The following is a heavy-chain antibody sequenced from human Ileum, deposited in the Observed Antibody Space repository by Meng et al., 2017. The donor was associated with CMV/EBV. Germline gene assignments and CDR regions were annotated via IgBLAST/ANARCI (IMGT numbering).Heavy chain of an antibody. CDR2: INQYGST. V-gene: IGHV4-34*01. D-gene: IGHD5-12*01. J-gene: IGHJ4*02. CDR1: GAFSPET. CDR3: VTADHHAIKY. Sequence: QVQIQQWGAGLLKPSETLSLTCSLGGAFSPETWSWIRQAPGKGLEWIGEINQYGSTNFNPSVKSRVTISRDTSKNQFSLRLNSVTAADAAVYYCVTADHHAIKYWGQGTLVTVSS.